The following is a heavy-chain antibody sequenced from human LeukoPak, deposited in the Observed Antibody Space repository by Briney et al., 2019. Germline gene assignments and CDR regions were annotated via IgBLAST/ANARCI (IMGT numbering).Heavy chain of an antibody. CDR1: GYTLTELS. CDR2: FDPEDCET. J-gene: IGHJ4*02. D-gene: IGHD3-3*01. Sequence: ASVKVSCKVSGYTLTELSMHWVRQAPGKGREWMGGFDPEDCETTYARKFQGRVTMTEDTSTDTAYMELSSLRSEDTAVYYCAAERFLEWGDGYWGQGTLVTVSS. V-gene: IGHV1-24*01. CDR3: AAERFLEWGDGY.